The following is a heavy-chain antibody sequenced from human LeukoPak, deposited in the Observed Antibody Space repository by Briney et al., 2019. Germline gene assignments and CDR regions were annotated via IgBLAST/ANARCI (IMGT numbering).Heavy chain of an antibody. CDR2: TKQDRSEK. Sequence: PGGSLRLSCAASGFTFSSYAMSWVRQAPGKGLELVANTKQDRSEKYYVDSVKGRFTISRDNAKNSLYLQMNSLRAEDTAVYYCGRDQTPFYWGQGSLVTVSS. D-gene: IGHD2-15*01. V-gene: IGHV3-7*01. J-gene: IGHJ4*02. CDR1: GFTFSSYA. CDR3: GRDQTPFY.